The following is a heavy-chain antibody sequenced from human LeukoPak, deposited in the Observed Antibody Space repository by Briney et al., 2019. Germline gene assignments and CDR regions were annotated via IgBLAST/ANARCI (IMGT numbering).Heavy chain of an antibody. CDR1: GFTFSSYE. CDR3: VVGDYYDSSGYYRAFQH. V-gene: IGHV3-48*03. J-gene: IGHJ1*01. CDR2: ISSSGSTI. Sequence: PGGSLRLSCAASGFTFSSYEMNWVRQAPGKGLEWVSYISSSGSTIYYADSVKGRFTISRDNAKNSLYLQMNSLRAEDTAVYYCVVGDYYDSSGYYRAFQHWGQGTLVTVPS. D-gene: IGHD3-22*01.